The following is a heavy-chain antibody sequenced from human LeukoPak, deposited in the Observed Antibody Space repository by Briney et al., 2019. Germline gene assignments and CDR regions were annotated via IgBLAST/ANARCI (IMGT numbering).Heavy chain of an antibody. CDR1: GYTFTGYY. D-gene: IGHD6-19*01. Sequence: GASVKVSCKASGYTFTGYYMHWVRQAPGQGLEWMGWINPNSGGTNYAQKFQGRVTMTRDTSISTAYMELSRLRSDDTAVYYCARVIRVGGWYNDHYYYMDVWGKGTTVTVSS. CDR2: INPNSGGT. V-gene: IGHV1-2*02. J-gene: IGHJ6*03. CDR3: ARVIRVGGWYNDHYYYMDV.